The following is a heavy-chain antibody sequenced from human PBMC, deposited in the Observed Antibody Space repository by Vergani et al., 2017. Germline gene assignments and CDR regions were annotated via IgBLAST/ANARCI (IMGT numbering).Heavy chain of an antibody. Sequence: QVQLQESGPGLVKASQTLSLTCSVSGAYVGSGGYYWSWVRQRPGMGLDWIGYIYYSGTTYYNPSLESRLTISLDTSENHLSLKLTSVTAADTAVYYCAGPQGTSAYYYGGFDYWGQGILVTVSS. CDR2: IYYSGTT. J-gene: IGHJ4*02. V-gene: IGHV4-31*03. D-gene: IGHD3-22*01. CDR3: AGPQGTSAYYYGGFDY. CDR1: GAYVGSGGYY.